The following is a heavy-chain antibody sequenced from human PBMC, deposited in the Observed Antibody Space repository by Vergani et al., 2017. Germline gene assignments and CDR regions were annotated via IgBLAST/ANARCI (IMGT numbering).Heavy chain of an antibody. Sequence: QVTLRESGPALVKPTQTLTLTCTFSGFSLSTSGMCVSWIRQPPGKALEWLALIDWDDDKYYSTSLKTRLTISKDTSKNRVVLTMTNMDPVDTATYYCARIRNYYDSSGYSYYYYGMDVWGQGTTVTVSS. D-gene: IGHD3-22*01. CDR2: IDWDDDK. CDR3: ARIRNYYDSSGYSYYYYGMDV. CDR1: GFSLSTSGMC. J-gene: IGHJ6*02. V-gene: IGHV2-70*01.